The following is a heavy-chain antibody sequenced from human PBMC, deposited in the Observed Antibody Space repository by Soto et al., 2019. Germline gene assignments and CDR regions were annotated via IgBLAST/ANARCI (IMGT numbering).Heavy chain of an antibody. J-gene: IGHJ4*02. V-gene: IGHV1-69*01. D-gene: IGHD5-18*01. CDR3: ARGEGYSYGGPVGYFDY. CDR1: GGTFSSYA. CDR2: IIPIFGTA. Sequence: QVQLVQSGAEVKKPGSSVKVSCKASGGTFSSYAISWVRQAPGQGLEWTGGIIPIFGTANYAQKFQGRVTITADESTSTAYMELSSLRSEDTAVYYCARGEGYSYGGPVGYFDYWGQGTLVTVSS.